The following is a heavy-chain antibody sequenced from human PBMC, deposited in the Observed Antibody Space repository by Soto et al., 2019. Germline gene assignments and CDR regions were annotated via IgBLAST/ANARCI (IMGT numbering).Heavy chain of an antibody. Sequence: GASVKVSCKASGYTFTSYGISWVRQAPGQGLEWMGWISAYNGNTNYAQKLQGRVTMTTDTSTSTAYMELRSLRSDDTAVYYCARGPSPYSSSLNFDYWGQGTLVTVSS. CDR3: ARGPSPYSSSLNFDY. J-gene: IGHJ4*02. CDR1: GYTFTSYG. D-gene: IGHD6-6*01. CDR2: ISAYNGNT. V-gene: IGHV1-18*04.